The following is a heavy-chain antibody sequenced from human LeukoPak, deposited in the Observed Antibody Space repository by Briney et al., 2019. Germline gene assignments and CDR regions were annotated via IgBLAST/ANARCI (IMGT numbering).Heavy chain of an antibody. CDR1: GYTFTNYD. V-gene: IGHV1-8*01. J-gene: IGHJ5*02. D-gene: IGHD3-9*01. CDR2: MNPDTGNT. Sequence: ASVKVSCKASGYTFTNYDINWVRQATGQGLEWLGWMNPDTGNTGSAQKFQGRVTMTRNTSISTAYMELSSLRSDDTAVYYCARSSDRYYDILTGYYNIWFDPWGQGTLVTVSS. CDR3: ARSSDRYYDILTGYYNIWFDP.